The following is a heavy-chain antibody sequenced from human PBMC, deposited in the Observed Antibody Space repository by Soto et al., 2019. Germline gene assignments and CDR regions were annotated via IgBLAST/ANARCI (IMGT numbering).Heavy chain of an antibody. Sequence: SVKVSCKASGGTFSSYAISWVRQAPGQGLEWMGGIIPIFGTANYAQKFQGRVTITADESTSTAYMEPSSLRSEDTAVYYCARRGLRPRRGFDYWGQGTPVTVSS. J-gene: IGHJ4*02. CDR2: IIPIFGTA. CDR1: GGTFSSYA. V-gene: IGHV1-69*13. CDR3: ARRGLRPRRGFDY. D-gene: IGHD5-12*01.